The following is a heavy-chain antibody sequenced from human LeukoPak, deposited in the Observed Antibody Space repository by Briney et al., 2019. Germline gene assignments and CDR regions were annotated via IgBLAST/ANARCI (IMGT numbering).Heavy chain of an antibody. Sequence: PGGSLRLSCAASGFTVSSNYMSWVRQAPGKGLEWVSVIYSGGSTYYADSVKGRFTISRDNSKNTLYLQMDSLRAEDTAVYYCARDLTYAFDIWGQGTMVTVPS. CDR1: GFTVSSNY. CDR2: IYSGGST. CDR3: ARDLTYAFDI. V-gene: IGHV3-53*01. J-gene: IGHJ3*02.